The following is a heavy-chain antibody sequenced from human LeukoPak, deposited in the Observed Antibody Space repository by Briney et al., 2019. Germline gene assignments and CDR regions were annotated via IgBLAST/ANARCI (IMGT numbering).Heavy chain of an antibody. V-gene: IGHV3-NL1*01. CDR3: ARGEKY. J-gene: IGHJ4*02. Sequence: GGSLRLSCAASGFTFINYGMHWVRQAPGKGLEWVSVIYSGGSTYYADSVKGRFTISRDNSKNTLYLQMNSLRAEDTAVYYCARGEKYWGQGTLVTVSS. CDR1: GFTFINYG. CDR2: IYSGGST.